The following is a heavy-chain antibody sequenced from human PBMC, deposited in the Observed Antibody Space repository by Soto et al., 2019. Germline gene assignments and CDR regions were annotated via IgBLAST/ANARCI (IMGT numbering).Heavy chain of an antibody. D-gene: IGHD5-12*01. CDR2: ISSSSSYI. Sequence: GGSLRLSCAASGFTFSSYSMNWVRQAPGKGLEWVSSISSSSSYIYYADSVKGRFTISRDNAKNSLYLQMNSLRAEDTAVYYCARDRSGYDYDYYYGMDVWGQGTTVTAP. V-gene: IGHV3-21*01. J-gene: IGHJ6*02. CDR3: ARDRSGYDYDYYYGMDV. CDR1: GFTFSSYS.